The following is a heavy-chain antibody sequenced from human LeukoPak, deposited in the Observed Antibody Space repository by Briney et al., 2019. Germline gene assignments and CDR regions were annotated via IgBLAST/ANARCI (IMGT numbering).Heavy chain of an antibody. CDR3: AKVPRPIRLGELSTRPPAWYFDY. V-gene: IGHV3-74*01. D-gene: IGHD3-16*02. CDR2: INSDGSST. CDR1: GFTFSSYW. J-gene: IGHJ4*02. Sequence: PGGSLRLSCAASGFTFSSYWMHWVRQAPGKGLVWVSRINSDGSSTSYADSVKGRFTISRDNAKNTLYLQMNSLRAEDTAVYYCAKVPRPIRLGELSTRPPAWYFDYWGQGTLVTVSS.